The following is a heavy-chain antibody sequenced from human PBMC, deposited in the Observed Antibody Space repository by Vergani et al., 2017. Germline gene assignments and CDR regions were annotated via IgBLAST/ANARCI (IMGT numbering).Heavy chain of an antibody. Sequence: QLQLQDSGPGLVKPSETLSLTCTVSGGSISSSSYYWGWIRQPPGKGLEWIGSIYYSGSTYYNPSLKSRVTISVDTSKNQFSLKLSSVTAADTAVYYCAKSDSSGWQGDFDYWGQGTLVTVSS. CDR1: GGSISSSSYY. V-gene: IGHV4-39*01. CDR3: AKSDSSGWQGDFDY. D-gene: IGHD6-19*01. CDR2: IYYSGST. J-gene: IGHJ4*02.